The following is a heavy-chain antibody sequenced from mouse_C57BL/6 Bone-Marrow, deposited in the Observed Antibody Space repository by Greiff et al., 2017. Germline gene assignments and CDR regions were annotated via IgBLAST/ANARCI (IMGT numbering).Heavy chain of an antibody. D-gene: IGHD2-3*01. Sequence: VQLQESGAELARPGASVKLSCKASGYTFTSYGISWVKQRTGQGLEWIGEIYPRSGNTYYNEKFKGKATLTADKSSSTAYMELRSLTSEDSAVDFCAREGLYDGYYYCDYWGQGTTLTVSS. CDR3: AREGLYDGYYYCDY. CDR1: GYTFTSYG. J-gene: IGHJ2*01. V-gene: IGHV1-81*01. CDR2: IYPRSGNT.